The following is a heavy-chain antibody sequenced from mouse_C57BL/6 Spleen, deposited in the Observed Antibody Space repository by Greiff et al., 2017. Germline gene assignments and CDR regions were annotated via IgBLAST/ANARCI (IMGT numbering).Heavy chain of an antibody. D-gene: IGHD4-1*01. CDR2: ISSGSSTI. J-gene: IGHJ4*01. Sequence: EVQVVESGGGLVKPGGSLKLSCAASGFTFSDYGMHWVRQAPEKGLGWVAYISSGSSTIYYADTVKGRFTISRDNAKNTLFLQMTSLRSEDTAMYYCARDWDYAMDYWGQGTSVTVSS. CDR3: ARDWDYAMDY. CDR1: GFTFSDYG. V-gene: IGHV5-17*01.